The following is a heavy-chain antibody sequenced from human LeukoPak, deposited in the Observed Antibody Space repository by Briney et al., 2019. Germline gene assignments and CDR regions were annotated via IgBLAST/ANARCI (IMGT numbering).Heavy chain of an antibody. J-gene: IGHJ4*02. Sequence: GGSLRLSCEASGFTFSNYWMHWVRQAPGKGLVWVSRINSDGTSINYADSVKGRFTMSRDNAKNTLYLQMNSLRVEDTAVYYCTGGGTIVGAGYWGQGTLVTVSS. CDR1: GFTFSNYW. CDR3: TGGGTIVGAGY. CDR2: INSDGTSI. V-gene: IGHV3-74*01. D-gene: IGHD6-19*01.